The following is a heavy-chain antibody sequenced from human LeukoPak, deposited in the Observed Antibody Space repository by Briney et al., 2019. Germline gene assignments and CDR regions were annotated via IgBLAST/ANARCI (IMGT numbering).Heavy chain of an antibody. D-gene: IGHD3/OR15-3a*01. CDR3: ARGTGSSWFDP. CDR1: GYIFSTYY. V-gene: IGHV1-2*02. Sequence: GASVKVSCKVSGYIFSTYYIHWMRQAPGQGLEWMGWMNPNTGGTTYAQNFQGRVTMTRDTSISTAYMQLSRLRFDDAAVYYCARGTGSSWFDPWGQGTLVTVSS. CDR2: MNPNTGGT. J-gene: IGHJ5*02.